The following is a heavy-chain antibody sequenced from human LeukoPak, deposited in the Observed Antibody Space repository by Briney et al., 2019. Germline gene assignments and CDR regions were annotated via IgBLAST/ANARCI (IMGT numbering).Heavy chain of an antibody. V-gene: IGHV3-23*01. D-gene: IGHD2-15*01. CDR2: FTGSGSTT. CDR1: GFTFSSYG. CDR3: AKSNSGIGVSCSPYFDS. J-gene: IGHJ4*02. Sequence: GGSLRLSCAVSGFTFSSYGMSWVRQAPGKGLEWVSAFTGSGSTTYYADSVKGRFTISRDSSKNTLYLQMNSLRAEDTAVYYCAKSNSGIGVSCSPYFDSWGQGTLVTVSS.